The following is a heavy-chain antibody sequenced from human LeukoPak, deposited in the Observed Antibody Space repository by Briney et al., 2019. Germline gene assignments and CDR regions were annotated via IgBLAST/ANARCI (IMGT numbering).Heavy chain of an antibody. Sequence: GGSLRLSCAASGFTFSSHSMNWVRQPPGKGLEWVSPISSSSSYIYYADSVKGRFTISRDNAKNSLYLQMNSLRAEDTAVYYCASSSYDSSGYYYSWGQGTLVTVSS. V-gene: IGHV3-21*01. J-gene: IGHJ4*02. CDR2: ISSSSSYI. CDR3: ASSSYDSSGYYYS. D-gene: IGHD3-22*01. CDR1: GFTFSSHS.